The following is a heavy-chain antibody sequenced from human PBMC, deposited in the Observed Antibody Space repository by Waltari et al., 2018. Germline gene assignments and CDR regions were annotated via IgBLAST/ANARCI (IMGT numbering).Heavy chain of an antibody. V-gene: IGHV4-34*01. CDR3: ARLFPPIVVVPAAIASYYYYYMDV. J-gene: IGHJ6*03. Sequence: QVQLQQWGAGLLKPSETLSLTCAVYGGSFSGYYWSWIRQPPGKGLEWIGEINHSGSTNYNPSLKSRVTISVDTSKNQFSLKLSSVTAADTAVYYCARLFPPIVVVPAAIASYYYYYMDVWGKGTTVTISS. D-gene: IGHD2-2*02. CDR1: GGSFSGYY. CDR2: INHSGST.